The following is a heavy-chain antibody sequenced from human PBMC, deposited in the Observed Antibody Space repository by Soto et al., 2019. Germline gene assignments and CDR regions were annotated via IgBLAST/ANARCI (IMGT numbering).Heavy chain of an antibody. J-gene: IGHJ4*02. V-gene: IGHV4-28*01. D-gene: IGHD1-26*01. CDR1: AYSISSSNW. CDR2: IYYSGTT. Sequence: QVQLQESGPGLVKPSDTLSLTCAVSAYSISSSNWWGWIRQPPGKGLEWIGYIYYSGTTYYNPSLRSRVTMSVDTSKNQFSLKLTSVTAVDTAVYYCARREIQGPIDYWGQGTLVTVSS. CDR3: ARREIQGPIDY.